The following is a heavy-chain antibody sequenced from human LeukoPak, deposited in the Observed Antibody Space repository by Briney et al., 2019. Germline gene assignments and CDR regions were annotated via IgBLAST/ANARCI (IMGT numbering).Heavy chain of an antibody. CDR3: ARGLKITWVDY. CDR1: GGSISSYY. D-gene: IGHD3-16*01. Sequence: PSETLSLTCTVSGGSISSYYWSWIRQPPGKGLEWIGYIYYSGSTNYNPSLKSRVTISVDTSKNQFSLKLSSVTAADTAVYYCARGLKITWVDYWGQGTLVTVSS. V-gene: IGHV4-59*01. CDR2: IYYSGST. J-gene: IGHJ4*02.